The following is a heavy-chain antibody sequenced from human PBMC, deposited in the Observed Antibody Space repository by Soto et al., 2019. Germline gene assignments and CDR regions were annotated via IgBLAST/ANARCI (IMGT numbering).Heavy chain of an antibody. CDR3: AKGPSTGDVDY. CDR2: INPNSGGT. V-gene: IGHV1-2*04. CDR1: GYTFTAYY. J-gene: IGHJ4*02. D-gene: IGHD7-27*01. Sequence: QVQLVQSGAEVKKPGASVKVSCKASGYTFTAYYMHWVRQAPGQGLDWLGCINPNSGGTSRAQKFQGLVTLTRDTSISTVDIELSRLRSDDTAVYYCAKGPSTGDVDYWGQGTLVIVSS.